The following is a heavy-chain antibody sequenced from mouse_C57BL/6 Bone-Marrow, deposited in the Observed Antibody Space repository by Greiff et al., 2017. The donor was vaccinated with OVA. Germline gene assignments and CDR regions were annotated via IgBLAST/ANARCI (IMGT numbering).Heavy chain of an antibody. CDR3: ARGNFGSSFYAMDY. D-gene: IGHD1-1*01. V-gene: IGHV14-3*01. Sequence: DVHLVESVAELVRPGASVKLSCTASGFNIKNTYMHWVKQRPEQGLEWIGRIDPANDNTKYAPKFQGKATMTADKSSNTAYLQLSSRSSEDPAVYCCARGNFGSSFYAMDYWGQGTPVTVSS. CDR1: GFNIKNTY. J-gene: IGHJ4*01. CDR2: IDPANDNT.